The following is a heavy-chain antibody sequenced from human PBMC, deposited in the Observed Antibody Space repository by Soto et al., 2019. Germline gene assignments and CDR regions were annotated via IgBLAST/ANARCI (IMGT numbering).Heavy chain of an antibody. V-gene: IGHV1-8*01. CDR3: ARGRTTYYYDSSGYWAGWFEP. CDR1: GYTFTNFD. D-gene: IGHD3-22*01. Sequence: ASVKVSCKASGYTFTNFDINWVRQATGQGLEWMGWMDPNSGNTNYAQQFQGRVTMTRNTSLSTAYMELSSLRSEDTAVYYCARGRTTYYYDSSGYWAGWFEPWGQGTLVTVSS. J-gene: IGHJ5*02. CDR2: MDPNSGNT.